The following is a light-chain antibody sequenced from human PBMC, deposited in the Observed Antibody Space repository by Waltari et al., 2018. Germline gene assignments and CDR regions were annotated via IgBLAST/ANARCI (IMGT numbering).Light chain of an antibody. Sequence: QSALTQPRSVSGSPGQSVTISCTGTSSDVGDYNSASWYQHHPGKVPKLMIYDVNKRPSGVPDRCSGSKSGSTASLTISGLQVDDEADYYCCSYAGTYTYVFGTGTEVTVL. V-gene: IGLV2-11*01. CDR1: SSDVGDYNS. CDR2: DVN. J-gene: IGLJ1*01. CDR3: CSYAGTYTYV.